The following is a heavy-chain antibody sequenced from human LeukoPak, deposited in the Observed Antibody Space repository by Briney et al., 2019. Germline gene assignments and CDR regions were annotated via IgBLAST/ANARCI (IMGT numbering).Heavy chain of an antibody. CDR1: GGSISSGGSY. V-gene: IGHV4-31*03. CDR2: IYYSGST. Sequence: SPTHSLTCTVSGGSISSGGSYWSWLRPHPGKGLEWIEYIYYSGSTYYNPCLKSRVTISVDTSKNQFSLKLSSVTAAGTAVYYCARAFYGSWSYYKPTTLTYGMDVWGQGTTVTVSS. D-gene: IGHD3-10*01. CDR3: ARAFYGSWSYYKPTTLTYGMDV. J-gene: IGHJ6*02.